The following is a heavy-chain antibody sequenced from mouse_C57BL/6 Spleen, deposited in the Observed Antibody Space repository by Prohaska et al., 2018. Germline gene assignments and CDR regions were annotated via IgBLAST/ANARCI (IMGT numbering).Heavy chain of an antibody. CDR1: GYTFTSYW. CDR2: IYPGSGST. J-gene: IGHJ3*01. Sequence: QVQLQQPGAELVKPGASVKMSCKASGYTFTSYWITWVKQRPGQGLEWIGDIYPGSGSTNYNEKFKSKATLTVDTSSSTAYMQLSSLTSEDAAVYYCARSLNSNSAWFAYWGQGTLVTVSA. V-gene: IGHV1-55*01. D-gene: IGHD2-5*01. CDR3: ARSLNSNSAWFAY.